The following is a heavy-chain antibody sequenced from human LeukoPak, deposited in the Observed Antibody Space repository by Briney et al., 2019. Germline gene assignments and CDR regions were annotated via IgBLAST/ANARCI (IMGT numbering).Heavy chain of an antibody. V-gene: IGHV3-74*01. J-gene: IGHJ4*02. CDR1: GFTFSSHL. D-gene: IGHD3-22*01. Sequence: GGSLRLSCAASGFTFSSHLMHWVRQAPGKGLVWVSRISSDGTYTNYADSVRGRFTISRDNAKNTLYLQMNSLRAEDTAVYYCARGINMMIVAPGYWGQGTLVTVSS. CDR3: ARGINMMIVAPGY. CDR2: ISSDGTYT.